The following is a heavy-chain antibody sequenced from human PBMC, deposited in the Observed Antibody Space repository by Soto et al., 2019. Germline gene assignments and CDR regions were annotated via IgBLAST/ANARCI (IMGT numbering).Heavy chain of an antibody. D-gene: IGHD5-12*01. J-gene: IGHJ4*02. Sequence: SGTLSLTCTVSGGSIRTDHWNWIRQPQGKGLEWLGYIYYRGNANYNPSLQTRVTISLDKSKSQFSLKLNSVTAAGSAVYFCARLEGLATISYYFDFWGPGALVTVSS. V-gene: IGHV4-59*08. CDR3: ARLEGLATISYYFDF. CDR1: GGSIRTDH. CDR2: IYYRGNA.